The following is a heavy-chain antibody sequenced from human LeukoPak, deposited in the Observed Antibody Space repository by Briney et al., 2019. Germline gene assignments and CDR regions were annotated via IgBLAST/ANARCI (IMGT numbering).Heavy chain of an antibody. CDR3: AREGSYYDDYGTTSDFNY. Sequence: PSETLSLTCTVSGGSISSGDYYWSWVRQPPGKGLEWIGEIYPSGTTNYNPSLRSRVTISVDKSKNQFSLRLSSVTAADTAVYYCAREGSYYDDYGTTSDFNYWGQGTLVTVSS. D-gene: IGHD3-10*01. CDR2: IYPSGTT. CDR1: GGSISSGDYY. V-gene: IGHV4-4*02. J-gene: IGHJ4*02.